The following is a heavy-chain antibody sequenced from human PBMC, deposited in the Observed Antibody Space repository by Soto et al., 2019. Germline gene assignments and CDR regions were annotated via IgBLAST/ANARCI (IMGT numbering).Heavy chain of an antibody. CDR2: IYYSGST. Sequence: QVQLQESGPGLVKPSETLSLTCTVSGGSISSYYWSWIRQPPGKGLEWIGYIYYSGSTNYNPSLKSRVTISVDTSKNQFSLKLSSVTAADTAVYYCAMHTPYYYGSGSYSPFDPWGQGTLVTVSS. V-gene: IGHV4-59*01. D-gene: IGHD3-10*01. J-gene: IGHJ5*02. CDR1: GGSISSYY. CDR3: AMHTPYYYGSGSYSPFDP.